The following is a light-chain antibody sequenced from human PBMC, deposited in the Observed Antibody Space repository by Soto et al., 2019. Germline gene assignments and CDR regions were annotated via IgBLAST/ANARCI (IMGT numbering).Light chain of an antibody. CDR1: SSDIGIYNY. Sequence: QSALTQPASVSGSLGQSITISCTGTSSDIGIYNYVSWYQHHPGRAPKLLISEVNSRPSGASNRFSGSKSGNTASLTISGLLADDEDDYYCSSFTTSSTLVFGGGTKLTVL. V-gene: IGLV2-14*01. CDR3: SSFTTSSTLV. J-gene: IGLJ2*01. CDR2: EVN.